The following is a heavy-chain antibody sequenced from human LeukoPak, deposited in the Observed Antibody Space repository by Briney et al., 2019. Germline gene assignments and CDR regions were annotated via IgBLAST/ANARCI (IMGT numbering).Heavy chain of an antibody. CDR2: INSDGSST. Sequence: GGSLRLSCAASGFTFSHHGMHWVRQAPGKGLVWVSRINSDGSSTSYADSVKGRFTISRDNAKSMLLLEMRSLTVEDTAVYYCVKFRLVVVSHANWFDPWGQGTLVTVSS. J-gene: IGHJ5*02. V-gene: IGHV3-74*01. CDR3: VKFRLVVVSHANWFDP. D-gene: IGHD2-8*02. CDR1: GFTFSHHG.